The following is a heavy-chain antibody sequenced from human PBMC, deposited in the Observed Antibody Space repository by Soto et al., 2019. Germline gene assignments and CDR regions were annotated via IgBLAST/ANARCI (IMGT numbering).Heavy chain of an antibody. CDR2: IYYSGST. D-gene: IGHD1-26*01. CDR1: GGSISSGDYY. J-gene: IGHJ6*02. V-gene: IGHV4-30-4*01. Sequence: PSETLSLTCTVSGGSISSGDYYWSWIRQPPGKGLEWIGYIYYSGSTYYNPSLKSRVTISVDTSKNQFSLKLSSVTAADTAVYYCARGIVVRELLPYYYGMEVWGQGTSVTVSS. CDR3: ARGIVVRELLPYYYGMEV.